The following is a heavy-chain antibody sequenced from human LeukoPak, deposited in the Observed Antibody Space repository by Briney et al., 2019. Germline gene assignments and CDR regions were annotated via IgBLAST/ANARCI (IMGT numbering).Heavy chain of an antibody. Sequence: PGGSLRLSCAASGFTFDDYGMSWVRQAPGKGLEWVSGISWNSGSIGYADSVKGRFTISRDISNNALYLQMDGLRTEDTALYYCVKSSGYYYNDNWFDPWGQGTLVTVSS. D-gene: IGHD3-10*01. V-gene: IGHV3-9*01. J-gene: IGHJ5*02. CDR3: VKSSGYYYNDNWFDP. CDR1: GFTFDDYG. CDR2: ISWNSGSI.